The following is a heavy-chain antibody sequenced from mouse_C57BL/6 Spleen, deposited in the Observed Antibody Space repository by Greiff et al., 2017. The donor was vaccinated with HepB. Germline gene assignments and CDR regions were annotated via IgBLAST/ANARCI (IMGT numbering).Heavy chain of an antibody. D-gene: IGHD3-3*01. CDR3: AGGTAYYFDY. CDR2: IDPSDSET. V-gene: IGHV1-52*01. CDR1: GYTFTSYW. Sequence: QVQLQQPGAELVRPGSSVKLSCKASGYTFTSYWMHWVKQRPIQGLEWIGNIDPSDSETHYNQKFKDKATLTVDKSSSTAYMQLSSLASEDSAVYDCAGGTAYYFDYWGQGTTLTVSS. J-gene: IGHJ2*01.